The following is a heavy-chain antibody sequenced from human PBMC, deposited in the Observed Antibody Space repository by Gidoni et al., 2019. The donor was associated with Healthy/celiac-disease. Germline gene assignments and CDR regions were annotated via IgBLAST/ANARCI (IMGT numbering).Heavy chain of an antibody. Sequence: QVQLQQWGAGLLKPSETLSLTCAVYGGSFSCYYWSWIRQPPGKGLEWIGEINHSGSTNYNPSLKSRVTISVDTSKNQFSLKLSSVTAADTAVYYCARDRIAAAGTVGYYYYGMDVWGQGTTVTVSS. CDR3: ARDRIAAAGTVGYYYYGMDV. V-gene: IGHV4-34*01. CDR1: GGSFSCYY. J-gene: IGHJ6*02. CDR2: INHSGST. D-gene: IGHD6-13*01.